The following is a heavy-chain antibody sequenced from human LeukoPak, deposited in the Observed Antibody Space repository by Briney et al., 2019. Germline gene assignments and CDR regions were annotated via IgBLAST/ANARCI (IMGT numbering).Heavy chain of an antibody. D-gene: IGHD3-22*01. CDR3: AKDVFYYYDSSGYYHPSLFDY. J-gene: IGHJ4*02. CDR1: GFTFSSYA. CDR2: ISGSGGST. Sequence: GESLRLSCAASGFTFSSYAMSWVRQAPGKGLEWVSAISGSGGSTYYADSVKGRFAISRDNSKNTLYLQMNSLRAEDTAVYYCAKDVFYYYDSSGYYHPSLFDYWGQGTLVTVSS. V-gene: IGHV3-23*01.